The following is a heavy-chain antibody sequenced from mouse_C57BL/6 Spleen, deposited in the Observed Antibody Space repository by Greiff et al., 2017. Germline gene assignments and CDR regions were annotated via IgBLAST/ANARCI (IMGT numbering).Heavy chain of an antibody. V-gene: IGHV5-17*01. CDR2: ISSGSSTI. Sequence: EVMLVESGGGLVKPGGSLKLSCAASGFTFSDYGMHWVRQAPEKGLEWVAYISSGSSTIYYADTVQGRFTLSRDNAKNTLFLQMTSLRSEDTAMYYCARNGYWYFDVWGTGTTVTVSS. CDR3: ARNGYWYFDV. J-gene: IGHJ1*03. CDR1: GFTFSDYG.